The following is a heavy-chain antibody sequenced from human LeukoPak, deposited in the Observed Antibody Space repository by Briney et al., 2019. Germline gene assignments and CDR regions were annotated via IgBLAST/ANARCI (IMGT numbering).Heavy chain of an antibody. V-gene: IGHV4-4*02. D-gene: IGHD1-26*01. J-gene: IGHJ4*02. CDR1: GGSISSTNW. Sequence: SETLSLTCGVSGGSISSTNWWSWVRQPPGQGLEWIGEISPSGRTNYNPSLKSRVTMSLDESKNQVSLNLASVTAADTAVYYCSRESGAFSPFGHWGQGTLVTVTS. CDR3: SRESGAFSPFGH. CDR2: ISPSGRT.